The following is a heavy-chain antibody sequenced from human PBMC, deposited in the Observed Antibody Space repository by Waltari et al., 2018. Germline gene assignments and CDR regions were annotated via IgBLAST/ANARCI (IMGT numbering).Heavy chain of an antibody. CDR3: ARSYFYILTGYYGLWYFDY. J-gene: IGHJ4*02. V-gene: IGHV4-34*01. D-gene: IGHD3-9*01. CDR2: INHSGST. CDR1: GGSFSGYY. Sequence: QVQLQQWGAGLLKPSETLSLTCAVYGGSFSGYYWSWIRQPPGKGLEWIGEINHSGSTNYNPSLKSRVTISVDTSKNQFSLKLSSVTAADTAVYYCARSYFYILTGYYGLWYFDYWGQGTLVTVSS.